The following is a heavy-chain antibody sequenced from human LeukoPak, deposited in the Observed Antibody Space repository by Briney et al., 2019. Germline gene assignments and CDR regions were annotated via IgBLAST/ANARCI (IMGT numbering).Heavy chain of an antibody. D-gene: IGHD6-19*01. CDR1: GFTFSSYA. J-gene: IGHJ4*02. Sequence: GRSLRLSCAASGFTFSSYAMHWVRQAPGKGLEWVAVISYDGSNKYYADSVKGRFTISRDNSKNTLYLQMNSLRAEDTAVYYCAKDIYSSGRLGIFDYWGQGTLVTVSS. CDR3: AKDIYSSGRLGIFDY. CDR2: ISYDGSNK. V-gene: IGHV3-30-3*01.